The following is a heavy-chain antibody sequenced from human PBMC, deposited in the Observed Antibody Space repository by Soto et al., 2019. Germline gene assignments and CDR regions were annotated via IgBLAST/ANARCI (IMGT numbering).Heavy chain of an antibody. D-gene: IGHD3-10*01. V-gene: IGHV1-2*02. CDR3: ARDPLTMVRGVPYYYYGMDV. CDR1: GYTFTGYY. Sequence: ASVKVSCKASGYTFTGYYMHWVRQAPGQGLEWMGWINPNSSGTNYAQKFQGRVTMTRDTSISTAYMELSRLRSDDTAVYYCARDPLTMVRGVPYYYYGMDVWGQGTTVTVSS. CDR2: INPNSSGT. J-gene: IGHJ6*02.